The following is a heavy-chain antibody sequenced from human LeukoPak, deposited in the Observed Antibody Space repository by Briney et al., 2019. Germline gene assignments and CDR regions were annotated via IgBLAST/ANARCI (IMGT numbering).Heavy chain of an antibody. J-gene: IGHJ6*03. CDR1: GGSISSSSYY. V-gene: IGHV4-39*07. CDR3: AREEVAASYYYMDV. CDR2: IDYSGST. Sequence: SETLSLTCTVSGGSISSSSYYWGWIRQPPGKGLEWIGSIDYSGSTYYNPSLKSRVTISVDTSRNQFSLKLSSVTAADTAVYYCAREEVAASYYYMDVWGKGTTVTVSS. D-gene: IGHD2-15*01.